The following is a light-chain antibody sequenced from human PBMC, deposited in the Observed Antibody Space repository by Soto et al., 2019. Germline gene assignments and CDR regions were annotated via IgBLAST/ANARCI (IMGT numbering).Light chain of an antibody. CDR1: QSVSSY. V-gene: IGKV3-15*01. CDR3: QHYNNWPPWT. Sequence: EIVLTQSPATLSLSPGERATLSCSASQSVSSYLAWYQQKPGQAPRLLIYDASTRATGIPARFSGSGSGTEFTLTISSLQSEDFAVYYCQHYNNWPPWTFGQGTKVDIK. J-gene: IGKJ1*01. CDR2: DAS.